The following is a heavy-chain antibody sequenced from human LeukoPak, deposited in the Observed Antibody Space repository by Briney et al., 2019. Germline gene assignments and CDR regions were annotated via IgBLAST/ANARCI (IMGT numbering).Heavy chain of an antibody. CDR2: IYYSGST. V-gene: IGHV4-39*07. Sequence: KSSETLSLTCSVSGGSISSSSSYWGWIRQPTGKGLEWIGSIYYSGSTYYNPFLKSRVTISVDTSKNQFSLKLSSVTAADTAVYYCARRAAACRGEIDYWGQGTLVTVSS. D-gene: IGHD6-13*01. CDR3: ARRAAACRGEIDY. J-gene: IGHJ4*02. CDR1: GGSISSSSSY.